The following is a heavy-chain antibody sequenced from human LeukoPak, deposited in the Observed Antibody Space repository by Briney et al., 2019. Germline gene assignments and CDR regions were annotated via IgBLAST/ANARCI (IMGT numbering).Heavy chain of an antibody. J-gene: IGHJ3*02. Sequence: SETLSLTCTVSGGSISSYYWSWIQQPPGKGLEWIGYIYYSGSTNYNPSLKSRVTISVDTSKNQFSLKLSSVTAADTAVYYCARSLVGATGWASDIWGQGTMVTVSS. V-gene: IGHV4-59*01. CDR3: ARSLVGATGWASDI. CDR1: GGSISSYY. D-gene: IGHD1-26*01. CDR2: IYYSGST.